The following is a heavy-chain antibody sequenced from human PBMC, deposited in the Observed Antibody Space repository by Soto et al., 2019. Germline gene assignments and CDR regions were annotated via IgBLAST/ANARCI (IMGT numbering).Heavy chain of an antibody. CDR2: IYYSGST. Sequence: SETLSLTCTVSGGSVSSSYWSWIRQPPGKGLEWIGYIYYSGSTNYNPSLKSRVTISVDTSKNQFSLKLSSVTAADTAVYYCGRLGTSDAFDIWGQGTMVTVSS. J-gene: IGHJ3*02. V-gene: IGHV4-59*08. CDR1: GGSVSSSY. CDR3: GRLGTSDAFDI.